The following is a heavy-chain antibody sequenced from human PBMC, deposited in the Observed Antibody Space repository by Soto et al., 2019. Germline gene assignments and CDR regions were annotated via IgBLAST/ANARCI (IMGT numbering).Heavy chain of an antibody. CDR2: INAGNGST. CDR3: ARDRQQRNLFDP. CDR1: GYTFTSYA. J-gene: IGHJ5*02. V-gene: IGHV1-3*01. Sequence: ASVKVSCKASGYTFTSYAMHWVRQAPGQRLEWMGWINAGNGSTKYSQKFQGRVTITRDTSASTAYMELSSLRSEDTAVYYCARDRQQRNLFDPWSQGTLDIVYS. D-gene: IGHD6-13*01.